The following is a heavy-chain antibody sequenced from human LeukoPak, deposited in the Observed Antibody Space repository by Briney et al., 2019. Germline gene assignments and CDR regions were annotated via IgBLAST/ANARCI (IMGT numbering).Heavy chain of an antibody. CDR1: GFTFSNYW. D-gene: IGHD5-12*01. CDR3: VRGGGVSGYDLLDY. Sequence: GGSLRLSCATSGFTFSNYWMTWVRQAPGKGLEWVAHINQDGSKEYYMDSVKARFTISRDNAKNSLSLQMNSLRAEDTAVYYCVRGGGVSGYDLLDYWGQGTLVTVSS. V-gene: IGHV3-7*01. CDR2: INQDGSKE. J-gene: IGHJ4*02.